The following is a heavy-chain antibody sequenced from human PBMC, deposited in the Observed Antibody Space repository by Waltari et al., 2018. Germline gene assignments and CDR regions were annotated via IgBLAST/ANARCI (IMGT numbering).Heavy chain of an antibody. CDR3: ARVPYGDYTEHFDY. Sequence: QVQLQESGPGLVKPSQTLSLTCTVSGGSISSGDYYWSWIRQPPGKGLEWIGYIYYSGGTYYHPSLKSLVTISVDTSKNQFSLKLSSVTAADTAVYYCARVPYGDYTEHFDYWGQGTLVTVSS. J-gene: IGHJ4*02. CDR1: GGSISSGDYY. V-gene: IGHV4-30-4*08. CDR2: IYYSGGT. D-gene: IGHD4-17*01.